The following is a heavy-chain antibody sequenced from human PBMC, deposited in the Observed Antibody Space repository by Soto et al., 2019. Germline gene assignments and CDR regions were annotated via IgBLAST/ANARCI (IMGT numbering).Heavy chain of an antibody. V-gene: IGHV3-15*07. J-gene: IGHJ4*02. CDR2: IKSKTDGGTT. D-gene: IGHD1-26*01. Sequence: EVQLVESGGGLVNPGGSLRLSCAASGFSFLSAWMNWVRQAPGKGLEWVGRIKSKTDGGTTDYAAPVKGRFTISRDDSKDTLCLQMNSLKTEDTAIYYCATDQVGPTLLDSWGRGTLVTVSS. CDR1: GFSFLSAW. CDR3: ATDQVGPTLLDS.